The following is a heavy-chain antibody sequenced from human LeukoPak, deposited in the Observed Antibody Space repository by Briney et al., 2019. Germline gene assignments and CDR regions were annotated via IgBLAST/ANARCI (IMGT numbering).Heavy chain of an antibody. D-gene: IGHD3-3*01. Sequence: GESLKISCKGSGYSFTSYWIGWVRQMPGKGLEWMGIIYPGDSDTSYSPSFQGQVTISADKSISTAYLQWSSLKASDTAMYYCARYYDFPYYYMDVWGKGTTVTVSS. CDR3: ARYYDFPYYYMDV. CDR2: IYPGDSDT. J-gene: IGHJ6*03. V-gene: IGHV5-51*01. CDR1: GYSFTSYW.